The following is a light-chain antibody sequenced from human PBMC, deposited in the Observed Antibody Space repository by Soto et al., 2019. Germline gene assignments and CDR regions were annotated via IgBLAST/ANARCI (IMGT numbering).Light chain of an antibody. Sequence: IQMTQSPSSLSASVGDTVTITCRASQGIRKDLGWYQHKPGKAPKRLIYSAISLQGGVPSRFRGSGSGTEFPLTISSLQPEVFAPYYCLQHGSNPRTFGPGTQVDVK. CDR2: SAI. J-gene: IGKJ1*01. V-gene: IGKV1-17*01. CDR3: LQHGSNPRT. CDR1: QGIRKD.